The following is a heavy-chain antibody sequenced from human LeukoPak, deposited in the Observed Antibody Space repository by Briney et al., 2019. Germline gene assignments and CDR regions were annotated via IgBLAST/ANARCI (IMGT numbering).Heavy chain of an antibody. V-gene: IGHV1-46*02. CDR3: ASGTSSTDY. CDR1: GYTVNSYY. Sequence: ASVNVSCKASGYTVNSYYIHWVRQAPGQGLERMGIINPSGGSTSYAQKFQGRVTMTRDMSTSTVYMELSSLRSEDTAVYYCASGTSSTDYWGQGTLVTVSS. D-gene: IGHD2-2*01. CDR2: INPSGGST. J-gene: IGHJ4*02.